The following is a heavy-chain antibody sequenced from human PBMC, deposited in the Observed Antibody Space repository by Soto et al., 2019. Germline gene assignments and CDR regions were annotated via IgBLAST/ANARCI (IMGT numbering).Heavy chain of an antibody. Sequence: PSQTLSLTCAISGDSVSSNSAAWNWIRQSPSRGLEWLGRTYYRSKWYNDYAVSVKSRITINPDTSKNQFSLQLNSVTPEDTAVYYCARDRSGWFSSGLLSYGMDVWGQGTTVTVSS. V-gene: IGHV6-1*01. CDR2: TYYRSKWYN. CDR3: ARDRSGWFSSGLLSYGMDV. J-gene: IGHJ6*02. D-gene: IGHD6-19*01. CDR1: GDSVSSNSAA.